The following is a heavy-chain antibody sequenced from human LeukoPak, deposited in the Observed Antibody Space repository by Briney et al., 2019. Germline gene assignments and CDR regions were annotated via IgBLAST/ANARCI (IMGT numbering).Heavy chain of an antibody. CDR2: IIPILGIA. V-gene: IGHV1-69*04. CDR3: ASSGSYSDYYYGMDV. CDR1: GGTFSSYA. J-gene: IGHJ6*02. D-gene: IGHD1-26*01. Sequence: ASVKVSCKASGGTFSSYAISWVRQAPGQGLEWMGRIIPILGIANYAQKFQGRVTITADKSTSTAYMELSSPRSEDTAVYYCASSGSYSDYYYGMDVWGQGTTVTVSS.